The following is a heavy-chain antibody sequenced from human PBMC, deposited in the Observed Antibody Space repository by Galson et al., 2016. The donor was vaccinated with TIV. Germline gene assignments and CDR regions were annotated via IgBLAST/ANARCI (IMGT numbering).Heavy chain of an antibody. V-gene: IGHV1-18*01. D-gene: IGHD5-24*01. CDR2: ISAHGGNG. CDR1: GYRYDSYG. CDR3: AGQTEEMAREWGDPLDV. J-gene: IGHJ3*01. Sequence: SVKVSCKVSGYRYDSYGITWVRQAPGQGLEWMGWISAHGGNGNYAEKFEGRVDMTRDSSTRTIHLELRSLTSEDSGLYFCAGQTEEMAREWGDPLDVWGQGTLVTVSS.